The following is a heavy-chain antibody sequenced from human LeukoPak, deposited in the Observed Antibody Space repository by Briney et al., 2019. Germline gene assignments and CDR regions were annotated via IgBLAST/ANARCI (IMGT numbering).Heavy chain of an antibody. CDR3: ARDPAVLLWFGERAFDI. D-gene: IGHD3-10*01. Sequence: GGSLRLSCAASGFTFSSYAMSWVRQAPGKGLEWVSAISGSGGSTYYADSVKDRFTISRDNSKNTLYLQMNSLRAEDTAVYYCARDPAVLLWFGERAFDIWGQGTMVTVSS. V-gene: IGHV3-23*01. CDR1: GFTFSSYA. J-gene: IGHJ3*02. CDR2: ISGSGGST.